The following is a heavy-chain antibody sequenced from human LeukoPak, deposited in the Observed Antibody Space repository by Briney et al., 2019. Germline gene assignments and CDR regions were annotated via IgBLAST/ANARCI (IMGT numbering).Heavy chain of an antibody. J-gene: IGHJ4*02. Sequence: GGSLTLSCAASGFILDDYAMHWVRHAPGEGLEWVSGISWNSGSIGYADSVKGRFTISRDNAKNSLYLQMNSLRAEDTALYYCAKDRDYSSSGASVDYWGQGTLVTVSS. CDR2: ISWNSGSI. V-gene: IGHV3-9*01. D-gene: IGHD6-6*01. CDR3: AKDRDYSSSGASVDY. CDR1: GFILDDYA.